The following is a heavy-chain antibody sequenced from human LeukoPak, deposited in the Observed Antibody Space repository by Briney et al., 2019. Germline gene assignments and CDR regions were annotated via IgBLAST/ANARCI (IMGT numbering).Heavy chain of an antibody. CDR3: ARGYFDWPYYFDY. V-gene: IGHV1-2*04. CDR1: GYTFTSFD. CDR2: INPNSGGT. Sequence: ASVKVSCKASGYTFTSFDINWVRQAPGQGLEWMGWINPNSGGTNYAQKFQGWVTMTRDTSISTAYMELSRLRSDDTAVYYCARGYFDWPYYFDYWGQGTLVTVSS. D-gene: IGHD3-9*01. J-gene: IGHJ4*02.